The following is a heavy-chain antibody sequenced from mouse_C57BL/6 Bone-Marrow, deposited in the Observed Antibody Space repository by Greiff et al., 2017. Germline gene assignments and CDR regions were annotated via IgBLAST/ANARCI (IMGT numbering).Heavy chain of an antibody. Sequence: VQLQQPGPELVKPGASVKMSCKASGYTFTSYWMHWVKPRPGQGLEWIGHINPSNGGTNYNQKFKSKATLTVATSSSTAYMQLSSVTSENSSVDYCARVNCDPPRDYWGQGTTLTVAS. D-gene: IGHD4-1*01. CDR2: INPSNGGT. CDR1: GYTFTSYW. CDR3: ARVNCDPPRDY. J-gene: IGHJ2*01. V-gene: IGHV1-53*01.